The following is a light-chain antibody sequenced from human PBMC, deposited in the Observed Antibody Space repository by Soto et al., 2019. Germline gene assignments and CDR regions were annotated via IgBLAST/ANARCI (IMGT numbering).Light chain of an antibody. CDR1: QSVSSN. Sequence: ERVITQSPATLSVSPGERATLSSRASQSVSSNLAWYQQKPGQAPRLLVYGASTRATGIPARFSGSGSGTEFTLIISSLQSEDFAVYYCQQYNNWPITFGQGTRLEIK. V-gene: IGKV3-15*01. CDR3: QQYNNWPIT. J-gene: IGKJ5*01. CDR2: GAS.